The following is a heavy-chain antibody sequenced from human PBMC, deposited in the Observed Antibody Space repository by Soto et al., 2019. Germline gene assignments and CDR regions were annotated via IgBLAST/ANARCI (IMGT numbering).Heavy chain of an antibody. D-gene: IGHD6-19*01. CDR2: ISYDGRNK. J-gene: IGHJ6*02. CDR1: GFTVSSKY. Sequence: AQLVESGGGLIQPGGSLRLSCAASGFTVSSKYMNWVRQAPGKGLEWVAVISYDGRNKYYADSVKGRFTISRDNSKNTLYLQMSSLRPEDTAVYYCVKDGSSGWPYYYGMDVWGQGTTVTVSS. CDR3: VKDGSSGWPYYYGMDV. V-gene: IGHV3-30*18.